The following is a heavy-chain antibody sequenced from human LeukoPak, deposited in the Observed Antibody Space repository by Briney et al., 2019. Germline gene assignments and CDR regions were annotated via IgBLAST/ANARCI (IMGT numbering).Heavy chain of an antibody. CDR2: ISSSSSYI. Sequence: GGSLRLSCAASGFIFSSYSMNWVRQAPGKGLEWVASISSSSSYIYYADSVKGRFTISRDNAKNSLYLQMNSLRAEDTAVYYCARGPDILTGAEFNYWGQGTLVTVSS. V-gene: IGHV3-21*01. CDR3: ARGPDILTGAEFNY. D-gene: IGHD3-9*01. J-gene: IGHJ4*02. CDR1: GFIFSSYS.